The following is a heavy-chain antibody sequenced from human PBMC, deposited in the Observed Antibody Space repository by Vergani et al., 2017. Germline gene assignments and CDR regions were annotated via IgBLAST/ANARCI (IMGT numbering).Heavy chain of an antibody. J-gene: IGHJ2*01. CDR2: IYYSGST. CDR3: ARGNIRGIAAAGTGGPHWYFDL. CDR1: GGSLSSYY. V-gene: IGHV4-59*01. D-gene: IGHD6-13*01. Sequence: QVQLQESGPGLVKPSETLSLTCTVSGGSLSSYYWSWIRQPPGKGLEWIGYIYYSGSTNYNPSLKSRVTISVDTSKNQFSLKLSSVTAADTAVYYCARGNIRGIAAAGTGGPHWYFDLWGRGTLVTVSS.